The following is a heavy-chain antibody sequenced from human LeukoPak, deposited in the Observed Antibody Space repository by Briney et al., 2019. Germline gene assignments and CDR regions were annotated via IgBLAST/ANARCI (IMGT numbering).Heavy chain of an antibody. CDR3: ARDRHCSSTSCYLEWYHYYGMDV. J-gene: IGHJ6*02. D-gene: IGHD2-2*01. V-gene: IGHV3-30*03. CDR1: GFTFSSYG. Sequence: GRSLRLSCAASGFTFSSYGMHWVRQAPGKGLEWVAVISYDGSNKYYADSVEGRFTISRDNSKNTLYLQMNSLRAEDTAVYYCARDRHCSSTSCYLEWYHYYGMDVWGQGTTVTVSS. CDR2: ISYDGSNK.